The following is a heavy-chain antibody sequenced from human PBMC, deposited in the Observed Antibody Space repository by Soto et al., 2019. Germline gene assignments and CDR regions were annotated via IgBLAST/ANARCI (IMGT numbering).Heavy chain of an antibody. CDR1: GGSFSGYY. CDR2: INHSGST. Sequence: QVQLQQWGAGLLKPSETLSLTCAVYGGSFSGYYWSWIRQPPGKGLEWIGEINHSGSTNYNPSLKSRVTISVDTSKNQFSRKLSSVTAADTAVYYCARSAPLGYCSGTSCYGGDYWGQGTLVTVSS. J-gene: IGHJ4*02. D-gene: IGHD2-2*01. CDR3: ARSAPLGYCSGTSCYGGDY. V-gene: IGHV4-34*01.